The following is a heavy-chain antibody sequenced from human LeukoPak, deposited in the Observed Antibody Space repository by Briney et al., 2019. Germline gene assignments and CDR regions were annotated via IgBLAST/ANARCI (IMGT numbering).Heavy chain of an antibody. Sequence: PSQTLSLTCTVSGGSISSGSYYWSWIRQPPGKGLEWIGYIYYSGSTNYNPSLKSRVTISVDTSKNQFSLKLSSVTAADTAVYYCAHQIVGTNWNENWFDPWGQGTLVTVSS. D-gene: IGHD1-20*01. J-gene: IGHJ5*02. CDR1: GGSISSGSYY. CDR3: AHQIVGTNWNENWFDP. CDR2: IYYSGST. V-gene: IGHV4-61*01.